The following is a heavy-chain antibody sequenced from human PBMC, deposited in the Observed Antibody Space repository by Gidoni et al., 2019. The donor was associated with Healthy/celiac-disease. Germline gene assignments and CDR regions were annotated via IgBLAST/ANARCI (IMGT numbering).Heavy chain of an antibody. CDR3: ASVIAVAAVDAFDI. J-gene: IGHJ3*02. V-gene: IGHV3-7*01. CDR1: GFTFSSYW. Sequence: EVQLVESGGGLVQPGGSLRLSCAASGFTFSSYWMSWVRQAPGKGLEWVANIKQDGSEKYYVDSVKGRFTISRDNAKNSLYLQMNSLRAEDTAVYYCASVIAVAAVDAFDIWGQGTMVTVSS. D-gene: IGHD6-19*01. CDR2: IKQDGSEK.